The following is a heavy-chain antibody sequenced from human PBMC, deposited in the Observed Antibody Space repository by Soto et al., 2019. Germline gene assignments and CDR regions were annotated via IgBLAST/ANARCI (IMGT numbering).Heavy chain of an antibody. CDR2: IYYSGST. J-gene: IGHJ4*02. CDR3: ARHLTGGPYYFDY. Sequence: SETLSLTCTVSGGSISSYYWSWIRQPPWKGLEWIGYIYYSGSTNYNPSLKSRVTISVDTSKNQFSLKLSSVTAADTAVYYCARHLTGGPYYFDYWGQGTLVTVSS. V-gene: IGHV4-59*08. D-gene: IGHD7-27*01. CDR1: GGSISSYY.